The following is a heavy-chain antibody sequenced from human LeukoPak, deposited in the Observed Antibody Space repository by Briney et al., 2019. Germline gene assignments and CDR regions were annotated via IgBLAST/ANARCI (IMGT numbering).Heavy chain of an antibody. V-gene: IGHV1-2*02. CDR1: GYTFTGYY. J-gene: IGHJ6*03. Sequence: GASVKVSCKASGYTFTGYYMHWVRQAPGQGLEWMGWINPNSGGTNYAQKFQGSVTMTRNTSISTAYMELSSLRSEDTAVYYCARGKYSSGWTHYYYMDVWGKGTTVTVSS. CDR3: ARGKYSSGWTHYYYMDV. D-gene: IGHD6-19*01. CDR2: INPNSGGT.